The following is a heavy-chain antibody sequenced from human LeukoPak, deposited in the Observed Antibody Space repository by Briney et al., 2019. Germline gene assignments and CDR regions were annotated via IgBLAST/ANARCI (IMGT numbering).Heavy chain of an antibody. CDR1: GFTFSSYG. CDR2: ISGSGGST. D-gene: IGHD1-1*01. V-gene: IGHV3-23*01. J-gene: IGHJ4*02. CDR3: VRHRTASDY. Sequence: GGTLRLSCAASGFTFSSYGMSWVRQAPGKGLEWVSAISGSGGSTYYADSVKGRFTISRDNSKNTLYLQMSSLRAEDTAVYYCVRHRTASDYWGQGALVTVSS.